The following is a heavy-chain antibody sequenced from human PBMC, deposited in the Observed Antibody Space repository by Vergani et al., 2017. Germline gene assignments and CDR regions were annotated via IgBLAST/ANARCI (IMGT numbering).Heavy chain of an antibody. J-gene: IGHJ4*02. CDR1: GFSLSTSGVG. CDR3: AHLRLEYYDYVWGSYREYYFDY. Sequence: QITLKESGPTLVKPTQTLTLTCTFSGFSLSTSGVGVGWIRQPPGKALEWLALIYWDDDKRYSPSLKIRLTITKDTSKNQVVLTMTNMDPVDTATYYCAHLRLEYYDYVWGSYREYYFDYWGQGTLVTVSS. CDR2: IYWDDDK. V-gene: IGHV2-5*02. D-gene: IGHD3-16*02.